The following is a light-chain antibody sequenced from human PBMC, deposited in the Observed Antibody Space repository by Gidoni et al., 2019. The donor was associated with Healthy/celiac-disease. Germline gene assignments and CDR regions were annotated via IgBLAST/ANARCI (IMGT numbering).Light chain of an antibody. CDR1: SSNIANNY. Sequence: QPVLTQPPSASAAPGQKVTIACSGSSSNIANNYVSWYQQLPGTAPKLLIYANNKRPSGIPDRCSGSKSGTSATLGITGLQTGDEADYYCGTWDSSLSVWVFGGGTKLTVL. V-gene: IGLV1-51*01. J-gene: IGLJ3*02. CDR3: GTWDSSLSVWV. CDR2: ANN.